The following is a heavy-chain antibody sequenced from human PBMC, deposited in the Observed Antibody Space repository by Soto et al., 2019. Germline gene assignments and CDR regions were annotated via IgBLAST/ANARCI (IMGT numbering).Heavy chain of an antibody. Sequence: GGSLRLSCAASGFTFSDDAMTWVRQAPGKGLEWVSSISGSRGSAFYADSVMGRFTVSRDNSKNTLYLQINSLRPEDTAVYYCAKGDTTVVSPGNFDYWGQGTLVTVSS. CDR3: AKGDTTVVSPGNFDY. CDR1: GFTFSDDA. CDR2: ISGSRGSA. V-gene: IGHV3-23*01. J-gene: IGHJ4*02. D-gene: IGHD4-17*01.